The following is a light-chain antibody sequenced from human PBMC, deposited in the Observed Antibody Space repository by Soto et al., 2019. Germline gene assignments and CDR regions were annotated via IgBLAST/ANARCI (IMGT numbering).Light chain of an antibody. CDR2: EVN. CDR3: SSYAGSSNV. Sequence: QSALTQPPSSSGSPGQSVAISCTATSSDVGCYNYVSWYQQHPGKDPKLMIYEVNKRPSGVPDRFSGSKSGNTASLTVSGLQAEDEADYYCSSYAGSSNVFGTGTKLTVL. CDR1: SSDVGCYNY. J-gene: IGLJ1*01. V-gene: IGLV2-8*01.